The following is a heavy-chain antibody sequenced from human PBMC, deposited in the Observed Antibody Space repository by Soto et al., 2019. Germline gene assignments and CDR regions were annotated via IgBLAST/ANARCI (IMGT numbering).Heavy chain of an antibody. D-gene: IGHD3-3*01. V-gene: IGHV1-69*12. CDR3: ARPPGDFWSGYPKGYFQH. CDR1: GGTFSSYA. CDR2: IIPIFGTA. J-gene: IGHJ1*01. Sequence: QVQLVQSGAEVKKPGSSVKVSCKASGGTFSSYAISWVRQAPGQGLEWMGGIIPIFGTANYAQKFQGRVTITEDESTSTAYMELSSLRSKDTAAYYCARPPGDFWSGYPKGYFQHWGQGTLVTVSS.